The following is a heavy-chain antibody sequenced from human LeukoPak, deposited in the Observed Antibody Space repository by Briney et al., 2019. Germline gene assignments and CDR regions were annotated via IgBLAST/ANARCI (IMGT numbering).Heavy chain of an antibody. CDR3: ARGDWWATTIVDL. D-gene: IGHD1-26*01. CDR1: GFTFNIYE. J-gene: IGHJ5*02. CDR2: ISTSDSTI. Sequence: GGSLRLSCAASGFTFNIYEFNWVRQAPGKGLEWVSYISTSDSTIYYADSVKGRFTISRDNAKNSLYLQMNSLRLEDTAIYYCARGDWWATTIVDLWGQGTLGTVSS. V-gene: IGHV3-48*03.